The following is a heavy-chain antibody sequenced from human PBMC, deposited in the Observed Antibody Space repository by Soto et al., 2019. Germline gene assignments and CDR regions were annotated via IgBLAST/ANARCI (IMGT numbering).Heavy chain of an antibody. CDR1: GFTFTNLW. CDR2: INGDGTIT. CDR3: VRDFR. V-gene: IGHV3-74*01. J-gene: IGHJ1*01. Sequence: EVQLVESGGGLVQPGGSLRLYCAASGFTFTNLWIYWVRQTPEKGLVWVAGINGDGTITAYADSVKGRFTISRDNAKSTLYLQMNSLTIEDTALYYCVRDFRWGQGTLVTVSS.